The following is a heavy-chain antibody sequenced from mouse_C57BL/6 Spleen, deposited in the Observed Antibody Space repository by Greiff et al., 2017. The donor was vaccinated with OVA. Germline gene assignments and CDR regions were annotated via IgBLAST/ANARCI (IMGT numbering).Heavy chain of an antibody. CDR3: ARHYDGYYDAMDY. Sequence: VQLQQPGAELVKPGASVKLSCKASGYTFTSYWMPWVKQRPGRGLEWIGRIDPNSGGTKYNEKFKSKATLTVDKPSSPAYMQLNSLSSEDSAVYYCARHYDGYYDAMDYWGQGTSVTVSS. V-gene: IGHV1-72*01. J-gene: IGHJ4*01. D-gene: IGHD2-3*01. CDR2: IDPNSGGT. CDR1: GYTFTSYW.